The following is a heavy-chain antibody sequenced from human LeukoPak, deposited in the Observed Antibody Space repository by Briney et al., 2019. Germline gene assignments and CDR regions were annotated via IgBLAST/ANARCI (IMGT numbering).Heavy chain of an antibody. J-gene: IGHJ6*03. CDR3: ARVQPEEGVSIFGVVKDYYYMDV. D-gene: IGHD3-3*01. V-gene: IGHV3-48*01. CDR2: ISSDSGAR. CDR1: GLTLSTYS. Sequence: SGGSLRLSCGASGLTLSTYSMNWVRQAPGKGLEWVSYISSDSGARYYADSVKGRFTISRDNAKNSLYLQMNSLRAEDTAVYYCARVQPEEGVSIFGVVKDYYYMDVWGEGTTVTVSS.